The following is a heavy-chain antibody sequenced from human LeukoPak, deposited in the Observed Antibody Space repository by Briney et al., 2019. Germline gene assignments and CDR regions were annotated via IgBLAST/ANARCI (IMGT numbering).Heavy chain of an antibody. Sequence: ASVTVSCKASGYTFTIYDINWVRQATGQGLEWMGWVNPKSGNTGYAQKFQGRVTITRNTSITTAYMELSSLRSEDTAVYYCARGSFAVGELSGNWGQGTLVTVSS. D-gene: IGHD3-10*01. CDR2: VNPKSGNT. CDR1: GYTFTIYD. CDR3: ARGSFAVGELSGN. V-gene: IGHV1-8*02. J-gene: IGHJ4*02.